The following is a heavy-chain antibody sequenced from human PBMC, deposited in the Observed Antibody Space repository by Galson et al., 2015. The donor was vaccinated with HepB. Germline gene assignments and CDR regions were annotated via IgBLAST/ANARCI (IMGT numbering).Heavy chain of an antibody. CDR2: IIPILGIA. J-gene: IGHJ6*02. CDR1: GGTFSSYT. CDR3: ARGGGTSYYYYGMDV. V-gene: IGHV1-69*02. D-gene: IGHD2-2*01. Sequence: SVKVSCKASGGTFSSYTISWVRQAPGQGLEWMGRIIPILGIANYAQKFQGRVTITADKSTSTAYMELSSLRSEDTAVYYCARGGGTSYYYYGMDVWGQGTTVTVSS.